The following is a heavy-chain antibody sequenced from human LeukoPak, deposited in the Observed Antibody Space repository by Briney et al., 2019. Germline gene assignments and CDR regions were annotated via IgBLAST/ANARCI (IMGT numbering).Heavy chain of an antibody. CDR2: LVYDERS. Sequence: GKSLRLSCAASGFPFSSYGMHWVRQAPGKGLEWVARLVYDERSDYANSVKGRFSISRDNSKNTLFLDMSDLRVEDTAVYYCARDLSAAFDFWGQGVLVTVSS. J-gene: IGHJ4*02. CDR3: ARDLSAAFDF. CDR1: GFPFSSYG. D-gene: IGHD6-19*01. V-gene: IGHV3-33*01.